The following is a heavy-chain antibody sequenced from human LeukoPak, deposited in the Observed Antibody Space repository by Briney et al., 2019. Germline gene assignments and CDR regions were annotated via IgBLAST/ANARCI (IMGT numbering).Heavy chain of an antibody. CDR3: AVMYSSSWYWFDP. Sequence: SETLSLTCTVSGASISSDYWNWIRQPPGKGLEWIGYIYYSGSTNYNPSLKSRVTISVDTSKNQFSLKLSSATAADTAVYYCAVMYSSSWYWFDPWGQGTLVTVSS. V-gene: IGHV4-59*08. CDR1: GASISSDY. J-gene: IGHJ5*02. D-gene: IGHD6-13*01. CDR2: IYYSGST.